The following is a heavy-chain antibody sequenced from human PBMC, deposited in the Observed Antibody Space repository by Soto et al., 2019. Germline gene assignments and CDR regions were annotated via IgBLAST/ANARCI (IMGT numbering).Heavy chain of an antibody. J-gene: IGHJ4*02. CDR3: AHRQFPQPACVRRKDYFDY. CDR1: GFSLSTSGVG. V-gene: IGHV2-5*02. CDR2: IYWDDDK. Sequence: QITLKESGPTLVKPTQTLTLTCTFSGFSLSTSGVGVGWIRQPPGKALEWLALIYWDDDKRYSPSLKSRLTIIKDPSKTLVVLTLTNMAPVDTATYAGAHRQFPQPACVRRKDYFDYWGQGTLVTVSS.